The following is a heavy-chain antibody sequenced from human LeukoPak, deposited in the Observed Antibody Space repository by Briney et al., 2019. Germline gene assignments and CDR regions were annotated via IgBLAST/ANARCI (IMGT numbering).Heavy chain of an antibody. CDR3: ARGGPYYYDSSGYYYDGLTDY. J-gene: IGHJ4*02. V-gene: IGHV1-8*01. CDR2: MNPNSGNT. Sequence: ASVKVSCKASGYTFTSYDINWVRQATGQGLEWMGWMNPNSGNTGYAQKFQGRVTMTRNTSISTAYMELSSLRSEDTAVYYCARGGPYYYDSSGYYYDGLTDYWAQGTLVTVSS. CDR1: GYTFTSYD. D-gene: IGHD3-22*01.